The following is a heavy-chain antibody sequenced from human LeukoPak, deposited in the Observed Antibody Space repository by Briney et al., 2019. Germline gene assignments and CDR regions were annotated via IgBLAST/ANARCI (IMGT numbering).Heavy chain of an antibody. CDR2: MNHDGSEK. V-gene: IGHV3-7*01. J-gene: IGHJ5*01. D-gene: IGHD3-16*01. CDR1: GFTFSSYW. CDR3: ARYFYDSYTSSFRFDS. Sequence: GGSLRLSCAASGFTFSSYWMNWVRQAPGKGLEWVANMNHDGSEKYQIDSVKGRFTISRDNAKNSLYLQMNSLRVEDTAVYYCARYFYDSYTSSFRFDSWGQGTLVTVSS.